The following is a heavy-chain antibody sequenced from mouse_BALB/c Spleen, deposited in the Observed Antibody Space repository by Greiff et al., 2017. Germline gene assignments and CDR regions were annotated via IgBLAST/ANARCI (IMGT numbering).Heavy chain of an antibody. CDR2: IDPENGNT. J-gene: IGHJ3*01. V-gene: IGHV14-1*02. D-gene: IGHD2-14*01. CDR1: GFNIKDYY. CDR3: ARGVPFFAY. Sequence: VQLQQSGAELVRPGALVKLSCKASGFNIKDYYMHWVKQRPEQGLEWIGWIDPENGNTIYDPKFQGKASITADTSSNTAYLHLSSLTSEDTAVYYCARGVPFFAYWGQGTLVTVSA.